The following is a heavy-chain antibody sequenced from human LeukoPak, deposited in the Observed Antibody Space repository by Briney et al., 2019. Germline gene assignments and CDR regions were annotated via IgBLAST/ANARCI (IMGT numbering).Heavy chain of an antibody. Sequence: GSSVKVSCKASGGTFSSYAISWVRQAPGQGLEWMGVIIPIFGTANYAQKFQGRVTITADESTSTAYMELSSLRSEDTAVYYCAIPTSVARRYYYGMDVWGQGTTVTVSS. D-gene: IGHD4-23*01. CDR2: IIPIFGTA. V-gene: IGHV1-69*01. CDR3: AIPTSVARRYYYGMDV. CDR1: GGTFSSYA. J-gene: IGHJ6*02.